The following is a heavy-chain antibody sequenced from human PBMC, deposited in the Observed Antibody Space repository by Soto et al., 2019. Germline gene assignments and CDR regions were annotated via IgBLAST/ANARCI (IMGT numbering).Heavy chain of an antibody. CDR2: INHSGST. Sequence: LSLTCAVYGGSFSGYYWSWIRQPPGKGLEWIGEINHSGSTNYNPSLKSRVTISVDTSKNQFSLKLSSVTAADTAVYYCARGLEPDILTGYNWFDPWGQGTLVTVSS. J-gene: IGHJ5*02. CDR3: ARGLEPDILTGYNWFDP. D-gene: IGHD3-9*01. CDR1: GGSFSGYY. V-gene: IGHV4-34*01.